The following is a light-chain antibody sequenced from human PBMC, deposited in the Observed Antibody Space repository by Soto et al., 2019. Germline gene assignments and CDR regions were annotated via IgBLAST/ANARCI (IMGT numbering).Light chain of an antibody. J-gene: IGKJ1*01. CDR2: GAS. Sequence: EIVLTQSPGTLSLSPGEGTTLSCRASETVSGSYFAWYQQKPGQAPRLLIYGASNRAPGIPDRFSGSGSGTDFTLTITRVEPEDFAVYYCQQYGDSSWTFGQGTKVDIK. V-gene: IGKV3-20*01. CDR3: QQYGDSSWT. CDR1: ETVSGSY.